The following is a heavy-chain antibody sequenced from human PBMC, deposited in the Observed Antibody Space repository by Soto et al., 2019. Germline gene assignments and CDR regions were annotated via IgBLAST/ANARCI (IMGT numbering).Heavy chain of an antibody. Sequence: TLSLTCAVSGGSISSGGYSWSWIRQPPGKGLEWIGYIYHSGSTYYNPSLKSRVTISVDRSKNQFSLKLSSVTAADTAVYYCARGRVAADYWGQGTRSTVS. V-gene: IGHV4-30-2*01. D-gene: IGHD3-3*01. J-gene: IGHJ4*02. CDR1: GGSISSGGYS. CDR2: IYHSGST. CDR3: ARGRVAADY.